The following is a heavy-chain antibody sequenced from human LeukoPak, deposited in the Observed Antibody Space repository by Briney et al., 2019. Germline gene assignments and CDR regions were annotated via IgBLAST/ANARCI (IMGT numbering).Heavy chain of an antibody. CDR3: ARKTGFFLSDP. CDR2: ISGSGGST. D-gene: IGHD2/OR15-2a*01. Sequence: GGSLRLSCAASGFTFSSYAMSWVRQAPGKGLEWVSAISGSGGSTYYADSVKGRFTISRDNSKNTLYLQMNSLGAEDTAVYYCARKTGFFLSDPWGQGTLVTVSS. J-gene: IGHJ5*02. CDR1: GFTFSSYA. V-gene: IGHV3-23*01.